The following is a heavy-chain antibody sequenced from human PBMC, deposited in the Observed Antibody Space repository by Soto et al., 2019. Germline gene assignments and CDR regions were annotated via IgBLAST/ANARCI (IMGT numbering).Heavy chain of an antibody. Sequence: GGSLRLSCAASGFTFDDYAMHWVRQAPGKGLEWVSGISWNSGSIGYADSVKGRFTISRDNAKNSLYLQMNSLRAEDTALYYCAKDISGWYYFDYWGQGTLVTVSS. CDR3: AKDISGWYYFDY. J-gene: IGHJ4*02. V-gene: IGHV3-9*01. CDR2: ISWNSGSI. CDR1: GFTFDDYA. D-gene: IGHD6-19*01.